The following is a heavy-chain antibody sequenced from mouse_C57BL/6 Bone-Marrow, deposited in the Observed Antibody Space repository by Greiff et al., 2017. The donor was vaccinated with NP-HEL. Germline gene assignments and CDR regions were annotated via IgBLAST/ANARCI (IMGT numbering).Heavy chain of an antibody. CDR2: IHPNSGST. Sequence: QVQLQQPGAELVKPGATVKLSCKASGYTFTSYWMHWVKQRPGQGLEWIGMIHPNSGSTTYNEKFESKATLTVDTSTSTAYMQLSSLTSEDSAVECGARSAPHYFVWSSWDACWDQGTLITVSA. V-gene: IGHV1-64*01. D-gene: IGHD1-2*01. CDR1: GYTFTSYW. CDR3: ARSAPHYFVWSSWDAC. J-gene: IGHJ3*01.